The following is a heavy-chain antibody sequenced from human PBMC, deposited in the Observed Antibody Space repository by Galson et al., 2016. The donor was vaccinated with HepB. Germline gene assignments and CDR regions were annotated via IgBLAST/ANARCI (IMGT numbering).Heavy chain of an antibody. CDR3: ARNLIGGADFDY. V-gene: IGHV1-3*04. J-gene: IGHJ4*02. D-gene: IGHD3-16*01. Sequence: SVKVSCKASGYTFNKYAIHWVRQAPGQRLEWMGWINTDNGHTQYSQKFQDRVTITWDTFASTAYMELSSLRSEDTAVYYCARNLIGGADFDYWGRGTLVTVPS. CDR2: INTDNGHT. CDR1: GYTFNKYA.